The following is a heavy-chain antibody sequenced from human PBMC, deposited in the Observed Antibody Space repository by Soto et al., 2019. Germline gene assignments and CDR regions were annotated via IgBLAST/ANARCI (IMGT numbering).Heavy chain of an antibody. V-gene: IGHV1-8*01. Sequence: QVQLVQSGAEVKKPGASVKVSCKASGYTFTSYDINWVRQATGQGLEWMGWMNPNSGNTGYAQKFQGRVTMTRNNSIRTAYMELSSLRSEDTAVYYCARAIYSSSWAYDYDYYMDVWGKGTTVTVSS. CDR3: ARAIYSSSWAYDYDYYMDV. CDR2: MNPNSGNT. J-gene: IGHJ6*03. D-gene: IGHD6-13*01. CDR1: GYTFTSYD.